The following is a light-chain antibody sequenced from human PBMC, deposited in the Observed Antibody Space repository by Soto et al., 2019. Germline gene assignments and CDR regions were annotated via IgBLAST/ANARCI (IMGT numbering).Light chain of an antibody. CDR2: EVS. CDR3: AAWDASLSACV. J-gene: IGLJ1*01. V-gene: IGLV2-14*01. CDR1: SSDVGASNF. Sequence: QSALTQPASVSGSPGQSITISCTGTSSDVGASNFVSWYQQHPNKAPKLLIYEVSDRSLGVSHRFSGSKSGNTASLTISGLRSEDEAIYYCAAWDASLSACVFGNGTQLTVL.